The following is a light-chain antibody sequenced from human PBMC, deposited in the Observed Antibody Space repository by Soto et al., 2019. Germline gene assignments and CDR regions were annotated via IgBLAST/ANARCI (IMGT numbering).Light chain of an antibody. Sequence: EIVLTQSPGTLSLSPGERATLSCSASQRVSSSYLAWYQHKPGQAPRLLIYGASSRATGIPDRFSGSGSGTDFTLTISRLEPEDFAVYYCQQYGSSPHTFGQGTKLEIK. V-gene: IGKV3-20*01. J-gene: IGKJ2*01. CDR1: QRVSSSY. CDR2: GAS. CDR3: QQYGSSPHT.